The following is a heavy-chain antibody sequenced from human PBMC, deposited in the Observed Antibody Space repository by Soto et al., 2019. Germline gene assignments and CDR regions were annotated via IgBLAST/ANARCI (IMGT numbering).Heavy chain of an antibody. J-gene: IGHJ4*02. D-gene: IGHD2-8*01. Sequence: QVQLVQSGAEVTKPGYSVKVSCKASGGTFSSYAISWVRQAPGHGLEWMGGIIPIFGTANYAQKFQGRVTITADESTSTAYMELSSLRSEDTDVYYCARGAMVYAPTHFDYWGQGTLVTVSS. CDR1: GGTFSSYA. CDR3: ARGAMVYAPTHFDY. CDR2: IIPIFGTA. V-gene: IGHV1-69*12.